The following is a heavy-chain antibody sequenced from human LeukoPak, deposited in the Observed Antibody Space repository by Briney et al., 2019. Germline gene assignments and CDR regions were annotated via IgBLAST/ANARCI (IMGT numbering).Heavy chain of an antibody. CDR3: ASGCSGGSCYPYHPDY. CDR1: GFTFSNYA. D-gene: IGHD2-15*01. CDR2: ISGSGGST. Sequence: GGSLRLSCAASGFTFSNYAMNWVRQAPGKGLEWVSGISGSGGSTSYADSVKGRFTISRDNAKNSLYLQMNSLRAEDTAVYYCASGCSGGSCYPYHPDYWGQGTLVTVSS. V-gene: IGHV3-23*01. J-gene: IGHJ4*02.